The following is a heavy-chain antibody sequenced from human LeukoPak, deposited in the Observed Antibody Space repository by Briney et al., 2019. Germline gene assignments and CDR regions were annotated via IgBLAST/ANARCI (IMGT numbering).Heavy chain of an antibody. CDR1: GFTFDYYE. D-gene: IGHD4-17*01. J-gene: IGHJ3*02. CDR2: ISSSGSSI. Sequence: GGSLRLSWAASGFTFDYYEMNWVRQAPGKGLEWVSYISSSGSSIYYADSAKGRFTLSRDNAKNSLYLQMNSLRAEDTAVYYCAREGALTVTKDAFDIWGQGTMVTVSS. V-gene: IGHV3-48*03. CDR3: AREGALTVTKDAFDI.